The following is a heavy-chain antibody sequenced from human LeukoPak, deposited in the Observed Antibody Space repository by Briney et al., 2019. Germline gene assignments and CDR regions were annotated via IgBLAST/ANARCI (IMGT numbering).Heavy chain of an antibody. V-gene: IGHV3-23*01. CDR3: AKDPNYYGSGCYFDY. J-gene: IGHJ4*02. CDR1: GFTFSSYA. D-gene: IGHD3-10*01. Sequence: GGSLRLSCAASGFTFSSYAMSWVRQAPGKGLEWVSAISGSGGSTYYADSVKGRFTISRDNSKNTLYLQMNSLRAEDTAVYYCAKDPNYYGSGCYFDYWGQGTLVTVSS. CDR2: ISGSGGST.